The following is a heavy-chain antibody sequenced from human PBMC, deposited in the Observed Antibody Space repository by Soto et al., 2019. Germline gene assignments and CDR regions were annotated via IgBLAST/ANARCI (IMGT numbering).Heavy chain of an antibody. CDR2: ISNDGSNK. D-gene: IGHD6-19*01. V-gene: IGHV3-30-3*01. Sequence: SGGSLRLSCAASGFTFSSYAMHWVRQAPGKGLEWLAVISNDGSNKYHADSVKGRFTISRDNFKNTLYLQMNSLRAEDTAVYYCARDLSTSGWYMGPHDCWGQGTLVTVSS. CDR1: GFTFSSYA. CDR3: ARDLSTSGWYMGPHDC. J-gene: IGHJ4*02.